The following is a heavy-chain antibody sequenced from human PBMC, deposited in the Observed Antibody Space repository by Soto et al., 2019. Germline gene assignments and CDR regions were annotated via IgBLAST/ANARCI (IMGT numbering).Heavy chain of an antibody. V-gene: IGHV3-74*01. Sequence: EVQLVESGGGLVQPGGSLRLSCAASGFTLSGRSMHWVRQAPGKGLVWVSGIDNAGTDSTYADSVKGRFTSSRDNAKNMLYLQMNSLRVEDTALYYCARGWFGPDVWGKGTKVTVSS. CDR3: ARGWFGPDV. D-gene: IGHD3-10*01. CDR1: GFTLSGRS. J-gene: IGHJ6*04. CDR2: IDNAGTDS.